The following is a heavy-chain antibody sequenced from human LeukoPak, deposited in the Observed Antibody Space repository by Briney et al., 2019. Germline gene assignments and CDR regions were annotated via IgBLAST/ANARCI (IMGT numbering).Heavy chain of an antibody. V-gene: IGHV3-66*01. CDR3: TKAPAGPEYSSSWKFGYNWFDP. CDR1: GFTVSSNY. J-gene: IGHJ5*02. CDR2: IYSGGST. Sequence: GGSLRLSCAASGFTVSSNYMSWVRQAPGKGLEWVSVIYSGGSTYYADSVKGRFTISRDNSKNTLYLQMNSLRAEDTAIYYCTKAPAGPEYSSSWKFGYNWFDPWGQGTLVTVSS. D-gene: IGHD6-13*01.